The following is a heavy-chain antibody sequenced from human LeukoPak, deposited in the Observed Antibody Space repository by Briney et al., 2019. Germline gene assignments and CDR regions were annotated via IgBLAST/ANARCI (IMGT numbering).Heavy chain of an antibody. CDR2: IKSKTDGGTT. CDR3: TTGPHYDFWSGYYTHYYFDY. CDR1: GFTFSNAW. V-gene: IGHV3-15*07. J-gene: IGHJ4*02. Sequence: GGSLRLSCAASGFTFSNAWMNWVRQAPGKGLEWVGRIKSKTDGGTTDYAAPVKGRLTISRDDSKNTLYLQMNSLKTEDTAVYFCTTGPHYDFWSGYYTHYYFDYWGQGTLVTVSS. D-gene: IGHD3-3*01.